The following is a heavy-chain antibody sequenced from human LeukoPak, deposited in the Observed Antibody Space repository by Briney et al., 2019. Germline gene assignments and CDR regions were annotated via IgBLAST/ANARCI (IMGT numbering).Heavy chain of an antibody. Sequence: ASVKVSCKASGYTFTSYDINWVRQAPGQGLEWMGWINPNSGGTNYAQKFQGRVTMTRDTSISTAYMELSRLRSDDTAVYYCARDRYYYDSSGYYHNWFDPWGQGTLVTVSS. D-gene: IGHD3-22*01. CDR2: INPNSGGT. CDR3: ARDRYYYDSSGYYHNWFDP. CDR1: GYTFTSYD. V-gene: IGHV1-2*02. J-gene: IGHJ5*02.